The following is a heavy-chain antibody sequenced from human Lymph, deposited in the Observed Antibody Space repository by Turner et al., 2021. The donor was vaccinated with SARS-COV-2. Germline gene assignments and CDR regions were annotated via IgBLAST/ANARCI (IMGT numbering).Heavy chain of an antibody. V-gene: IGHV3-33*01. J-gene: IGHJ6*02. CDR3: ARVKGYNGYDLRYYYGMDV. CDR2: IWDDGSNK. Sequence: QVQRVESGGGVVQPGGSRRLSCAASGLTLSSHGMHWVRQAPGKGLEWVAVIWDDGSNKYYADSVKGRFTISRDNSKNTLYLQMNSLRAEDTAVYYCARVKGYNGYDLRYYYGMDVWGQGTTVTVSS. D-gene: IGHD5-12*01. CDR1: GLTLSSHG.